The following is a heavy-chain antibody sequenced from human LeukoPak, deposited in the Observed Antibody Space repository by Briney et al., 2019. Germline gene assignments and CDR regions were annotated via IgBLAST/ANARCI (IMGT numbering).Heavy chain of an antibody. CDR3: ARDLPVPATAMVDAFDI. V-gene: IGHV4-39*07. CDR1: GGSISSSSYY. CDR2: IYYSGST. Sequence: SETLSLTCTVSGGSISSSSYYWGWIRQPPGKGLEWIGSIYYSGSTYYNPSLKSRVTISVDTSKNQFSLKLSSVTAADTAVYYCARDLPVPATAMVDAFDIWGQGTMVTVSS. J-gene: IGHJ3*02. D-gene: IGHD2-2*01.